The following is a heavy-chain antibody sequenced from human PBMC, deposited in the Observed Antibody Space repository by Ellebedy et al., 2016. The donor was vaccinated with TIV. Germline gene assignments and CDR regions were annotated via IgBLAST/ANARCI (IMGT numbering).Heavy chain of an antibody. CDR1: GFTFRTFG. CDR2: VSSGGSVQ. CDR3: VRDGYNNIPFDC. J-gene: IGHJ4*02. Sequence: PGGSLRLSCAASGFTFRTFGMHWVRQAPGNGLEWLAVVSSGGSVQYYADSVKGRFTVSRDNSKNILFLQMNSLRVEDTAVYYCVRDGYNNIPFDCWGQGTLVTVSS. D-gene: IGHD5-24*01. V-gene: IGHV3-30*03.